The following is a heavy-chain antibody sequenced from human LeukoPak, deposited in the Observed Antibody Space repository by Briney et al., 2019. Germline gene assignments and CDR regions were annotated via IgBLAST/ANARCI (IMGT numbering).Heavy chain of an antibody. CDR2: ISGSGSAI. CDR1: GFTFSNYE. CDR3: ARDKRVGDINFDY. Sequence: PGGSLRLSCAASGFTFSNYEMNWVRQAPGKGLEWVSYISGSGSAIYYADSVKGRFTISRENAKDSLYLQMNSLRGEDTAVYYCARDKRVGDINFDYWGQGTLVTVSS. J-gene: IGHJ4*02. V-gene: IGHV3-48*03. D-gene: IGHD1-26*01.